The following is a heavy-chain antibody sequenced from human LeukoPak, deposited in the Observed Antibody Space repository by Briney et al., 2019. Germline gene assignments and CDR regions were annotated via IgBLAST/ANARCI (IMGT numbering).Heavy chain of an antibody. V-gene: IGHV1-46*01. CDR1: GYTFTTFY. J-gene: IGHJ4*02. CDR2: INPTSGVS. Sequence: GASVKVSCKASGYTFTTFYIRWVRQAPGQGLEWMGKINPTSGVSTYAQKFQGRVTITRDTSTSTVYMELSSLRSDDAAVYFCARERGYCSGSGCYGSDYWGQGTLVTVSS. D-gene: IGHD2-2*01. CDR3: ARERGYCSGSGCYGSDY.